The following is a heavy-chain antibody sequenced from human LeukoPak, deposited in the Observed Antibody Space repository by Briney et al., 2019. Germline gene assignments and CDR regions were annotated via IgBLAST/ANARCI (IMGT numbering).Heavy chain of an antibody. D-gene: IGHD5-24*01. Sequence: SETLSLTCSVSGGSISSYYWSWIRQPPGKGLEWIGYIYYSGSTNYNPSLKSRVTISLDTSKNQFSLKLNSVTAADTAVYYCAAERDGYNSFDYWGQGTLVTVSS. V-gene: IGHV4-59*01. CDR1: GGSISSYY. J-gene: IGHJ4*02. CDR2: IYYSGST. CDR3: AAERDGYNSFDY.